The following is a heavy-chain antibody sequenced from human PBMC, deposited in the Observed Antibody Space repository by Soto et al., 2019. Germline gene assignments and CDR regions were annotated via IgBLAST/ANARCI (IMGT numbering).Heavy chain of an antibody. J-gene: IGHJ5*02. D-gene: IGHD1-26*01. CDR2: INPSGST. V-gene: IGHV4-34*01. Sequence: QVQLQQWGAGLLKPSETLSLTCGVYGGSFSGNYWSWIRQPPGEGLEWIGEINPSGSTNYSPSLKSRATISADTSKYQSSLKLSSVIAADTAVYYCARGREGGGASWGQGTLVTVSS. CDR1: GGSFSGNY. CDR3: ARGREGGGAS.